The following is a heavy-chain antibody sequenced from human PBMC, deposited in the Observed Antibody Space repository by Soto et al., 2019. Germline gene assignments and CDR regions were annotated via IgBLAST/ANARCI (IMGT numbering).Heavy chain of an antibody. CDR3: ASLSAGYYYDSSGYYFDY. CDR1: GGSISSGGYY. Sequence: PSETLSLTCTVSGGSISSGGYYWSWIRQHPGKGLEWIGYIYYSGSTYYNPSLNSRVTISVEKSKNQFSLKLSSVTAADTAVYYCASLSAGYYYDSSGYYFDYWGQGTLVTVSS. D-gene: IGHD3-22*01. J-gene: IGHJ4*02. CDR2: IYYSGST. V-gene: IGHV4-31*03.